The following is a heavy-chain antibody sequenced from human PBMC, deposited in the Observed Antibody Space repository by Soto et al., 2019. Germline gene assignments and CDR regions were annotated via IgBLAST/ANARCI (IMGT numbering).Heavy chain of an antibody. Sequence: QVQLQESGPGLVKPSETLSLTCTVSGGSISSYYWSWIRQPPGKGLEWIGYIYYSGSTNYNPSLKSRVTISVDTSKNQFSLKRSSVTAADTAVYYCAREFFGAGNWFDPWGQGTLVTVSS. J-gene: IGHJ5*02. CDR1: GGSISSYY. CDR2: IYYSGST. CDR3: AREFFGAGNWFDP. V-gene: IGHV4-59*01. D-gene: IGHD3-3*01.